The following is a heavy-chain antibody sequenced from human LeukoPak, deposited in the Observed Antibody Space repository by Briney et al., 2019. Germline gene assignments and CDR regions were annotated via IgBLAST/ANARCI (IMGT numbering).Heavy chain of an antibody. CDR1: GFTLSSYA. D-gene: IGHD2-2*01. Sequence: GGSLRLSCAASGFTLSSYAMSWVRQAPGKGLEWVSAISGSGGSTYYADSVKGRFTISRDNSKNTLYLQMNSLRAEDTAVYYCAKDRYCSSTSCPRSFQHWGQGTLVTVSS. CDR2: ISGSGGST. J-gene: IGHJ1*01. CDR3: AKDRYCSSTSCPRSFQH. V-gene: IGHV3-23*01.